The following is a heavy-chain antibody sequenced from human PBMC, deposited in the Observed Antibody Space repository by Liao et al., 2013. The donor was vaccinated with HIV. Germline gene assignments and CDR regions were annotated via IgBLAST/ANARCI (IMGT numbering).Heavy chain of an antibody. CDR1: GGSISSSSYY. D-gene: IGHD3-10*01. J-gene: IGHJ3*02. V-gene: IGHV4-39*07. CDR2: IHYSGST. CDR3: ARDTRLYYGSGSQNAFDI. Sequence: QLRLQESGPGLVKPSETLSLTCTVSGGSISSSSYYWGWIRQPPGKGLEWTGSIHYSGSTYYNPSLKSRVTISVDTSKNQFSLKLSSVTAADTAVYYCARDTRLYYGSGSQNAFDIWGQGTMVTVSS.